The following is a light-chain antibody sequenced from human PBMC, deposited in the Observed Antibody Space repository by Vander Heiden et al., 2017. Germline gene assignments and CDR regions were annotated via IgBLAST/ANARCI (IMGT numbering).Light chain of an antibody. CDR1: RSNIGSNY. CDR3: AAWDDSLSGVV. CDR2: RNN. Sequence: QSVLTQPLAASRTLWQRVTIPCSPRRSNIGSNYVYWYQQLPGTAPKLLIYRNNQRPSGVPDRFSGSKSGTSASLAISGLRSEDEADYYCAAWDDSLSGVVFGGGTKLTVL. V-gene: IGLV1-47*01. J-gene: IGLJ2*01.